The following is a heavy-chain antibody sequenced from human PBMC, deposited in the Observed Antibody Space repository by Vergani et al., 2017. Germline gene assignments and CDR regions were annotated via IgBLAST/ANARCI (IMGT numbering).Heavy chain of an antibody. CDR1: GFTFSSYE. D-gene: IGHD3-9*01. V-gene: IGHV3-48*03. J-gene: IGHJ3*02. CDR2: ISSSGSTI. CDR3: AIDPAHHYDILTGDGAFDI. Sequence: EVQLVESGGGLVQPGGSLRLSCAASGFTFSSYEMNWVRQAPGKGLEWVSYISSSGSTIYYADSVKGRFTISRDNAKNSLYLQMNSLRAEDTAVYYCAIDPAHHYDILTGDGAFDIWGQGTMVTVSS.